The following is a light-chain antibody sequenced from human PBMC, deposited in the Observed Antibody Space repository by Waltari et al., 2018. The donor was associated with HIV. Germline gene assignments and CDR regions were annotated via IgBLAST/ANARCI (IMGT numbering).Light chain of an antibody. CDR1: ALPKHY. CDR2: KDS. J-gene: IGLJ3*02. Sequence: SYELTQPPSVSVSPGQTATITCSGDALPKHYAYWYQQNPGQAPLLVINKDSERHSGTPGRFGGSSAGTAGTLTSSGEQAEDEADYRCQSVDSSGSIWVFGGGTKLTVL. CDR3: QSVDSSGSIWV. V-gene: IGLV3-25*03.